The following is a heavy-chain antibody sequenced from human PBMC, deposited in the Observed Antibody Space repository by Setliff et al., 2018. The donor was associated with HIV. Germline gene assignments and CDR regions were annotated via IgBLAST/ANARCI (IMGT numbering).Heavy chain of an antibody. Sequence: SETLSLTCTVSGGSISSYYWSWIRQPAGKGLEWIGRIYISGSTYYNPSLKSRVTISVDTSKNQFSLKLSSVTAADTSVYYCATYSSSWPDYWGQGTLVTVSS. CDR2: IYISGST. D-gene: IGHD6-13*01. V-gene: IGHV4-59*05. CDR3: ATYSSSWPDY. CDR1: GGSISSYY. J-gene: IGHJ4*02.